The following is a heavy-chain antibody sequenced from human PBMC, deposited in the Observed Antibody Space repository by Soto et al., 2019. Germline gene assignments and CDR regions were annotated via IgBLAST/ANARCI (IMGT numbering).Heavy chain of an antibody. CDR1: GGSISSSNW. CDR3: ARSPASSGDYPRRYYHGMDV. J-gene: IGHJ6*02. CDR2: IYHSGST. Sequence: SETLSLTCAVSGGSISSSNWWRWVRQPPGKGLEWIGDIYHSGSTNYNPSLKRRVTIPADKSKTQFSLKLSSVTAADTAVYYCARSPASSGDYPRRYYHGMDVWGPGTTVTISS. D-gene: IGHD3-22*01. V-gene: IGHV4-4*02.